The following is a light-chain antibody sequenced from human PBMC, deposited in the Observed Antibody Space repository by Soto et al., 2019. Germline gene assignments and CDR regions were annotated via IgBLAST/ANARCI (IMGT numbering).Light chain of an antibody. CDR3: FSYAGSFTVI. J-gene: IGLJ2*01. CDR2: DVS. Sequence: QSALTQLRSVSGSPGQSVTISCTGTSSDVGGYNYVSWYQQHPGKAPKLMIYDVSKRPSGVPDRFSGSKSGNTASLTISGLQAEDEADYYCFSYAGSFTVIFGGGTKVTVL. V-gene: IGLV2-11*01. CDR1: SSDVGGYNY.